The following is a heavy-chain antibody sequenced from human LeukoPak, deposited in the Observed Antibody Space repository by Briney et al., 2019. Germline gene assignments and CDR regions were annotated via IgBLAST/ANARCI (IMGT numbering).Heavy chain of an antibody. J-gene: IGHJ6*03. CDR3: ARERSYGSAYYMDV. CDR2: NSGNT. V-gene: IGHV4-39*02. D-gene: IGHD5-18*01. Sequence: KSSETLSLTCTVSGGSISSSSYYWGWLRQPPGKGLEWIGSNSGNTYYNPSLKSRVTISVDTSKNQFSLKLNSVTAADTAVYYCARERSYGSAYYMDVWGKGTTVTISS. CDR1: GGSISSSSYY.